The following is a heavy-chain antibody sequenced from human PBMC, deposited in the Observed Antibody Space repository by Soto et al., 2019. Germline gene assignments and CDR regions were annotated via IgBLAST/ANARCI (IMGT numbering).Heavy chain of an antibody. Sequence: QAQLVQSRAEEKKPGASVKVSCKTSGYTFTDYDINWVRQATGQGLEWIGWMNPNSGETGFAQKLQGRVTLTRSASLSTAYLELSRVRSEDTPGYYCARVAVAARPLWYNWLDPWTQGTLVTFSS. CDR1: GYTFTDYD. CDR2: MNPNSGET. CDR3: ARVAVAARPLWYNWLDP. D-gene: IGHD2-15*01. V-gene: IGHV1-8*01. J-gene: IGHJ5*02.